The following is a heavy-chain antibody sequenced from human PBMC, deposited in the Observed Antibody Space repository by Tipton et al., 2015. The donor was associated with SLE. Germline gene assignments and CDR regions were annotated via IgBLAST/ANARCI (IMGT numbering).Heavy chain of an antibody. Sequence: LRLSCTVSGGSISSYYWSWIRQPPGKGLEWIGSIYYSGSTYYNPSLKSRVTISVDTSKNQFSLKLSSVTAADTAVYYCATAGGSTSCFYCGYFDLWGRGTLVTVSS. V-gene: IGHV4-59*12. J-gene: IGHJ2*01. CDR2: IYYSGST. D-gene: IGHD2-2*01. CDR1: GGSISSYY. CDR3: ATAGGSTSCFYCGYFDL.